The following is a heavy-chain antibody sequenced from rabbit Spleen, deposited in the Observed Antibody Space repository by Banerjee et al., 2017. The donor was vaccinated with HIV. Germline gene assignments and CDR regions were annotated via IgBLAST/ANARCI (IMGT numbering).Heavy chain of an antibody. CDR3: ARNPSTYYSL. CDR1: GLDFSSTYW. J-gene: IGHJ4*01. V-gene: IGHV1S40*01. CDR2: VESEVSTNT. D-gene: IGHD1-1*01. Sequence: QSLEESGGDLVKPGGTLTLTCKASGLDFSSTYWICWVRQAPGKGLEWIGCVESEVSTNTYYASWAKGRSTLSKTSSTTVTLQMTSLTAADTATYFCARNPSTYYSLWGPGTLVTVS.